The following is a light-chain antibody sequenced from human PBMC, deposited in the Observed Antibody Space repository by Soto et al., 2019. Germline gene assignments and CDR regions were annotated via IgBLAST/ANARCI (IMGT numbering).Light chain of an antibody. Sequence: QSVLTQPASVSGSPGQSITISCTGTSSDVGGYNYVSWYQQHPGKAPKLMIYEVSNRPSGVSNRFSGSKSGSTASLTISGLQAEDEAEYYCSSFTSTTSLYVFGTGTKVTVL. J-gene: IGLJ1*01. V-gene: IGLV2-14*01. CDR1: SSDVGGYNY. CDR2: EVS. CDR3: SSFTSTTSLYV.